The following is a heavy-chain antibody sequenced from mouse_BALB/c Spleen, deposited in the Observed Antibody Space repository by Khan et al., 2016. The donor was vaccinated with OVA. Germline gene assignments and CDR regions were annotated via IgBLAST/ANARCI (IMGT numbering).Heavy chain of an antibody. CDR3: ARSGTTVVAYWYFDV. CDR2: IHYSGTT. D-gene: IGHD1-1*01. Sequence: EVQLQESGPDLVKPSQSLSLTCTVTGYSITSGYSWHWIRQFPGNKLEWMGYIHYSGTTNYNPSLKSRISITRDTSKNQFFLQLNSVTTEDTATYYCARSGTTVVAYWYFDVWGAGTTVTVSS. V-gene: IGHV3-1*02. J-gene: IGHJ1*01. CDR1: GYSITSGYS.